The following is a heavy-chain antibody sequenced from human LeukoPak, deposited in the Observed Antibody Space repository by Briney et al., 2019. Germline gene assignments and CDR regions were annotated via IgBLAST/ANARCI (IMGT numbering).Heavy chain of an antibody. CDR2: IKWNGGGT. V-gene: IGHV3-20*04. CDR1: GFNFDEYG. CDR3: AKDRDSTLIRGAIYD. Sequence: GGSLRLSCAGSGFNFDEYGISWVRQAPGKGLEWVSGIKWNGGGTGYADSVKGRFTISRDNAKNSLYLQMNSLRAEDTAVYYCAKDRDSTLIRGAIYDWGQGTLVTVSS. J-gene: IGHJ4*02. D-gene: IGHD3-10*01.